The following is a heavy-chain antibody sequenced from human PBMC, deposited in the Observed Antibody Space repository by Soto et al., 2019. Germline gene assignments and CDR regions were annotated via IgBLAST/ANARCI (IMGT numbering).Heavy chain of an antibody. J-gene: IGHJ4*02. CDR2: IYSGGNP. D-gene: IGHD2-21*01. Sequence: EERLVQSGGGLVQPGGSLRLSCAASGFSVRGNYMSWVRQAPGKGLELVSLIYSGGNPFYADSMKGRFTLSRDNSNHMLYLQMDSLRAEDPAVYYCARGPNSDCWGQGTLVIVSS. CDR1: GFSVRGNY. V-gene: IGHV3-53*01. CDR3: ARGPNSDC.